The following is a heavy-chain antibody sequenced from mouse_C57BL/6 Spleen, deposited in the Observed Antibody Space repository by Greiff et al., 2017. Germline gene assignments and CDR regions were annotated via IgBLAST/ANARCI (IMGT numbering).Heavy chain of an antibody. CDR3: ASHYGSIYWYFDV. D-gene: IGHD1-1*01. Sequence: EVQGVESGGGLVKPGGSLKLSCAASGFTFSDYGMHWVRQAPEKGLEWVAYISSGSSTIYYADTVKGRFTISRDNAKNTLFLQMTSLRSEDTAMYYCASHYGSIYWYFDVWGTGTTVTVSS. J-gene: IGHJ1*03. V-gene: IGHV5-17*01. CDR1: GFTFSDYG. CDR2: ISSGSSTI.